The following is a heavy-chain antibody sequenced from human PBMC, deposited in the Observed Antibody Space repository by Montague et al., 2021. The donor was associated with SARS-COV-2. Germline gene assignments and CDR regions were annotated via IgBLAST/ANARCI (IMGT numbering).Heavy chain of an antibody. CDR1: VPSGSGYH. CDR3: AKGSHIYETRGLRTGWFDP. Sequence: SETLSLTCAGDVPSGSGYHWSWMGESPGGVQERMEEVSRSGKTSYNPSLQSRLTMSVDTYKKQFSLRLSSVTAADTAVYFCAKGSHIYETRGLRTGWFDPWGQGTLVTVSS. CDR2: VSRSGKT. V-gene: IGHV4-34*01. J-gene: IGHJ5*02. D-gene: IGHD7-27*01.